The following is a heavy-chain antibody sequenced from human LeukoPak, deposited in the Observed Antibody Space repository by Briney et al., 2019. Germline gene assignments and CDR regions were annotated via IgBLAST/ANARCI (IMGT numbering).Heavy chain of an antibody. CDR3: ARDRTGYGNYYFDS. J-gene: IGHJ4*02. CDR1: GDTVRRYA. D-gene: IGHD2/OR15-2a*01. V-gene: IGHV1-69*01. Sequence: SVKVSCKAFGDTVRRYAIGWVRQAPGQGLEWIGGIISTYGASNYAQKFQGRVTLTADESANTAYMELRDLRSDDTADYYCARDRTGYGNYYFDSWGQGTPVTVSS. CDR2: IISTYGAS.